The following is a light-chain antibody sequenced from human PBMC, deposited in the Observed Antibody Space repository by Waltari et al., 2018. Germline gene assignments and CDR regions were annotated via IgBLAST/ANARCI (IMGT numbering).Light chain of an antibody. J-gene: IGKJ5*01. Sequence: EIVLTQSPGTLSLSPGERATLSCRASQSVSSIYLVWYQQKPGQAPRLLIYAASNRATGTPDRFSGRGSGTEFTLTISRLEPEDFAVYYCQLYGRSLGLTFGQGTRLE. CDR2: AAS. CDR3: QLYGRSLGLT. V-gene: IGKV3-20*01. CDR1: QSVSSIY.